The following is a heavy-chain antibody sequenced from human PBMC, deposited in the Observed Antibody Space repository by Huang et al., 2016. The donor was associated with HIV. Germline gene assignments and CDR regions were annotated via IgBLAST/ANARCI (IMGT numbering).Heavy chain of an antibody. D-gene: IGHD3-3*02. CDR2: SIPLYGSA. CDR1: AGTFKKYA. J-gene: IGHJ6*03. CDR3: AKVAAGQPLHFYYYMDA. V-gene: IGHV1-69*13. Sequence: QVNLVQSGAEVRKPGSSVKVSCKASAGTFKKYAISWVRQAPGQGLEWMGRSIPLYGSAEHAENCQDRVTLTADGSTNTAYLELDTLTSEDTAVYYCAKVAAGQPLHFYYYMDAWGDGTTVIVSS.